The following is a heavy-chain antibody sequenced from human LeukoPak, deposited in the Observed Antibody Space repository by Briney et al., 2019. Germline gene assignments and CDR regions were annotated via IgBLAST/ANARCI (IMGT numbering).Heavy chain of an antibody. CDR1: GYTFTSYG. V-gene: IGHV1-18*01. D-gene: IGHD3-22*01. J-gene: IGHJ4*02. CDR2: ISGYNGNT. Sequence: ASVKVPCKASGYTFTSYGISWVRQAPGQGLEWMGWISGYNGNTDYAQKVQGRVTMTTDTSTGTAYMELRNLTSDDTAVYYCARKSYYDTSGYYEDFDYWGQGTLVTVSS. CDR3: ARKSYYDTSGYYEDFDY.